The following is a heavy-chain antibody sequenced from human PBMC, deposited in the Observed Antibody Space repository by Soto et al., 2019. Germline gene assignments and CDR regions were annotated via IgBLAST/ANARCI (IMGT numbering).Heavy chain of an antibody. CDR3: AKEGDYGGNSGNFDY. J-gene: IGHJ4*02. D-gene: IGHD4-17*01. V-gene: IGHV3-30*18. CDR1: GFTFSSYG. CDR2: ISYDGSNK. Sequence: QVQLVESGGGVVQPGRSLRLSCAASGFTFSSYGMHWVRQAPGKGLELVAVISYDGSNKYYADSVKGRFTISRDNSKNTLYLQMNSLRAEDTAVYYCAKEGDYGGNSGNFDYWGQGTLVTVSS.